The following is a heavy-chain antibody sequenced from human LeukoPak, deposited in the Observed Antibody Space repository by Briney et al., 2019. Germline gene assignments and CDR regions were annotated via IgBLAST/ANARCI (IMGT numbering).Heavy chain of an antibody. CDR1: GYSFTSYW. J-gene: IGHJ3*02. CDR2: TYPGDSDT. Sequence: GESLQISCKGSGYSFTSYWIGWVRHLPGKGLEWMGNTYPGDSDTRYRPSFQGQVTISAEKSISPAYLQWSSLKASDTAMYYCARQIFSDAFDIWGQGTMVTVSS. V-gene: IGHV5-51*01. CDR3: ARQIFSDAFDI. D-gene: IGHD3-9*01.